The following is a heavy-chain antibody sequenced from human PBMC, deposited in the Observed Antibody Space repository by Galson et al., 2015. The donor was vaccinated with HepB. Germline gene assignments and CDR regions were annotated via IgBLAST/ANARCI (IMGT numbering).Heavy chain of an antibody. V-gene: IGHV1-2*04. Sequence: CKASGYTFTGYYMHWVRQAPGQGLEWMGWINPNSGGTNYAQKFQGWVTMTRDTSISTAYMELSRLRSDDTAVYYCARDQGIAVEGFDPWGQGTLVTVSS. CDR3: ARDQGIAVEGFDP. CDR2: INPNSGGT. CDR1: GYTFTGYY. D-gene: IGHD6-19*01. J-gene: IGHJ5*02.